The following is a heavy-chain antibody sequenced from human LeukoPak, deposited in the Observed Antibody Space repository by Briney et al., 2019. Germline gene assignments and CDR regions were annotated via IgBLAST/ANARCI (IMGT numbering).Heavy chain of an antibody. Sequence: GGSLRLSCAASGFTFNSYSMNWVRQAPGKGLVWVSRINSDGSSTSYADSVKGRFTISRDNAKNTLYLQMNSLRAEDTAVYYCARAFGSSRAYGMDVWGQGTTVTVSS. CDR2: INSDGSST. V-gene: IGHV3-74*01. CDR3: ARAFGSSRAYGMDV. CDR1: GFTFNSYS. J-gene: IGHJ6*02. D-gene: IGHD2-15*01.